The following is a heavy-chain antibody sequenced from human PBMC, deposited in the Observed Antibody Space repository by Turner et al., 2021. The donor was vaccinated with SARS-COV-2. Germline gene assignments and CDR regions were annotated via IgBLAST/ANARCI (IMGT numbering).Heavy chain of an antibody. J-gene: IGHJ4*02. CDR3: AKVGLGSYGPFDY. CDR1: GITCRSYG. V-gene: IGHV3-30*18. CDR2: ISDDGSKK. D-gene: IGHD5-18*01. Sequence: HVQLVESGGGLVQTGVSPTPSCAASGITCRSYGMHWFRQAPGKGLEWVAVISDDGSKKCYAVSVKSRFTISRDNSKNTLYLQMNSLRAEDTAVYYCAKVGLGSYGPFDYWGQGTLVTVSS.